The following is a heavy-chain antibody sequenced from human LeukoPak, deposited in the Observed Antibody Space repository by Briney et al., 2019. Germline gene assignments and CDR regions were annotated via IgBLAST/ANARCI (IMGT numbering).Heavy chain of an antibody. Sequence: GASVKVSRKASGGTFSSYAISWVRQAPGQGLEWMGGIIPIFGTANYAQKFQGRVTITTDESTSTAYMELSSLRSEDTAVYYCARGAAWSSSVYPGAFDIWGQGTMVTVSS. CDR3: ARGAAWSSSVYPGAFDI. CDR2: IIPIFGTA. CDR1: GGTFSSYA. V-gene: IGHV1-69*05. J-gene: IGHJ3*02. D-gene: IGHD6-6*01.